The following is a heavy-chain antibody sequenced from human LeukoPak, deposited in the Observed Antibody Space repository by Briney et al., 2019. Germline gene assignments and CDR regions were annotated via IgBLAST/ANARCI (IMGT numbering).Heavy chain of an antibody. J-gene: IGHJ4*02. V-gene: IGHV3-7*01. D-gene: IGHD6-13*01. CDR1: GFTFSSYW. CDR2: IKEDGSEK. Sequence: GGSLRLSCAASGFTFSSYWMSWVRQTPGKGVEWVANIKEDGSEKNYVDSVKGRFTISRDNAKNSLFLQMNSLRVEDTAVYYCVISKGPGLAAYWGQGTLVTVSS. CDR3: VISKGPGLAAY.